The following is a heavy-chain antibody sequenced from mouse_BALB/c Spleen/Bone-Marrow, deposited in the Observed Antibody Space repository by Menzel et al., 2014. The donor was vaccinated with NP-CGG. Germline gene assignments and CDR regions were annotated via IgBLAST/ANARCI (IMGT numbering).Heavy chain of an antibody. CDR2: ITPFNDDT. J-gene: IGHJ2*01. CDR1: GYTFTSYL. Sequence: VQLQQSGPELVKPGASVKMSCKASGYTFTSYLIHWVKQKPGQGLEWIGYITPFNDDTKYNEKFKGKATLTSDKSSSTAYMELSSPTSEDSAVYYCARWGGTPYFDYWGQGTTLTVSS. V-gene: IGHV1-14*01. D-gene: IGHD4-1*01. CDR3: ARWGGTPYFDY.